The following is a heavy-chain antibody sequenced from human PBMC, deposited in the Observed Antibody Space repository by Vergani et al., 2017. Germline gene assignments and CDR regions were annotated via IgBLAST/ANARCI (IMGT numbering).Heavy chain of an antibody. CDR2: INHSGST. CDR1: GGSFSGYY. CDR3: ARRYSIFYY. V-gene: IGHV4-34*01. J-gene: IGHJ4*02. D-gene: IGHD5-18*01. Sequence: QLQLQESGPGLVKPSETLSLTCAVYGGSFSGYYWSWIRQPPGKGLEWIGEINHSGSTNYNPSLKSRVTISVDTSKNQFSLKLSSVTAADTAVYYCARRYSIFYYWGQGTLVTVSS.